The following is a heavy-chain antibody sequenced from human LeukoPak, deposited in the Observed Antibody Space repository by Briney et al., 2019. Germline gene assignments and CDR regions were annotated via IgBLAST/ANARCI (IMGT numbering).Heavy chain of an antibody. CDR1: GASITGYY. V-gene: IGHV4-59*08. CDR2: IHYNGGI. D-gene: IGHD6-19*01. Sequence: SETLSLTCTVSGASITGYYWSWIRQPPGKGLEWIGNIHYNGGINYSPSLKSRLTMSVDTSKSRFSLRLSSLTAADTAVYFCAGSGWSFDAFDFWGQGTMVTVSS. CDR3: AGSGWSFDAFDF. J-gene: IGHJ3*01.